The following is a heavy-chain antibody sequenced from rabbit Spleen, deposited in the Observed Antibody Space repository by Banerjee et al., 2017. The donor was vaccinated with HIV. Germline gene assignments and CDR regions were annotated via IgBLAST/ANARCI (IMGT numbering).Heavy chain of an antibody. Sequence: QSLEESGGDLVKPGASLTLTCTASGFSFSSRYYMCWVRQAPGKGLEWIACIYSGSSGDTYYASWAKGRITISTTSSTTVTLQMTSLTAADTATYFCARDGGYNGDGYATLKLWGQGTLVTVS. J-gene: IGHJ4*01. CDR3: ARDGGYNGDGYATLKL. CDR1: GFSFSSRYY. V-gene: IGHV1S40*01. CDR2: IYSGSSGDT. D-gene: IGHD6-1*01.